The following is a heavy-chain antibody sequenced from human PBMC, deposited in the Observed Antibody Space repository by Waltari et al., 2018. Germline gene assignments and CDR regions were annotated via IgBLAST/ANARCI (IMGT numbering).Heavy chain of an antibody. CDR1: GDSISGNYW. CDR2: VHHSGKT. V-gene: IGHV4-4*02. D-gene: IGHD2-2*01. CDR3: AGDRAIGLFFDY. Sequence: QVQLQESGQGLVKPSGTLSLTCAVSGDSISGNYWWSWVRQSPEKGLEWIGQVHHSGKTHYNPSLQSRVTISVDKPKNQFSLNLNSVTGADTAVYYCAGDRAIGLFFDYWGRGTL. J-gene: IGHJ4*02.